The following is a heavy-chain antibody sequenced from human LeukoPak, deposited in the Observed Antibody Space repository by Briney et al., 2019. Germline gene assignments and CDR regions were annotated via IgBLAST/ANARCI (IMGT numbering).Heavy chain of an antibody. Sequence: ASVKVSCKASGYTFTSYGISWVRQAPGQGLEWMGWISAYNGNTNYAQKLQGRVTMTTDTSTSTAYMELRSLRSDDTAVYFCARDQGSLTSSWYTGYWGQGTQVTVSS. CDR3: ARDQGSLTSSWYTGY. V-gene: IGHV1-18*01. D-gene: IGHD6-19*01. CDR1: GYTFTSYG. J-gene: IGHJ4*02. CDR2: ISAYNGNT.